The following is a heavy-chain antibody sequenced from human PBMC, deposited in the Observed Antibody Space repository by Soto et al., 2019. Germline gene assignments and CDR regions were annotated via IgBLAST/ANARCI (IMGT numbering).Heavy chain of an antibody. CDR1: GFSLSTSGVR. D-gene: IGHD3-22*01. Sequence: ESGPTLVNPTPTLTLTCTFSGFSLSTSGVRVSWIRQPPGKALEWLARIDWDDDKFYSTSLKTRLTISKDTSKNQVVLTMTNMDPVDTATYYCARISASGSSIWFDPWGQGTPVTVSS. CDR2: IDWDDDK. J-gene: IGHJ5*02. CDR3: ARISASGSSIWFDP. V-gene: IGHV2-70*04.